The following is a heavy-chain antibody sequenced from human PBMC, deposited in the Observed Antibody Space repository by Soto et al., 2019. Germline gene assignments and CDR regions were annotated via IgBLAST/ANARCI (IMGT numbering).Heavy chain of an antibody. V-gene: IGHV1-3*01. CDR3: ARLNQPIDYYYYYGMDV. CDR2: INAGSGNT. J-gene: IGHJ6*02. Sequence: ASVKVSCKASGYTFTSYAMHWVRQAPGQRLEWMGWINAGSGNTKYSQKFQGRVTITRDTSASTAYMELSSLRSEDTAVYYCARLNQPIDYYYYYGMDVWGQGTTVTVSS. CDR1: GYTFTSYA.